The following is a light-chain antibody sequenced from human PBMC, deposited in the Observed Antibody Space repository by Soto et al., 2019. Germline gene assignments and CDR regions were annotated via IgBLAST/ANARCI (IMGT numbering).Light chain of an antibody. J-gene: IGKJ2*01. CDR2: RAS. CDR3: QQYNNCPPIT. Sequence: EIVMTQSPATLSVSPGERATLSCRASQSVSSNLAWYQQKPGQAPRLLIYRASTRATGIPARFSGSGSGTEFTLTISSLQSEDFAVYYCQQYNNCPPITFGQGTKLEIK. CDR1: QSVSSN. V-gene: IGKV3-15*01.